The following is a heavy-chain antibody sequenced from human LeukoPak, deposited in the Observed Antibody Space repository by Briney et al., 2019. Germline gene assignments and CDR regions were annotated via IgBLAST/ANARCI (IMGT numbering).Heavy chain of an antibody. V-gene: IGHV3-48*04. Sequence: GGSLTLSCAASGFRFSGYSMNWVRQAPGKGLEWVAYMSSSGSIIYYADSVRGRFTISRDNAKNSLHLQMNSLRVEDTAVYYCAKNGGPHGMDVWGQGTTVTVSS. D-gene: IGHD3-16*01. CDR3: AKNGGPHGMDV. CDR1: GFRFSGYS. J-gene: IGHJ6*02. CDR2: MSSSGSII.